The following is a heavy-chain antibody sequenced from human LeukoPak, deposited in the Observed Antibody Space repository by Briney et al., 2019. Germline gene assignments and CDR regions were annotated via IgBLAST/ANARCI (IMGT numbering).Heavy chain of an antibody. CDR2: IGTSGRPT. CDR1: GFTVSSYE. D-gene: IGHD5-12*01. Sequence: GGSLRLSCAPSGFTVSSYEMSWVRQAPGKGLEWLSHIGTSGRPTLYADSVRGRFTISRDNAENSLYLQLNSLRAEDTAVYYCARKRWSGYDFDYWGQGTLVTVSS. V-gene: IGHV3-48*03. J-gene: IGHJ4*02. CDR3: ARKRWSGYDFDY.